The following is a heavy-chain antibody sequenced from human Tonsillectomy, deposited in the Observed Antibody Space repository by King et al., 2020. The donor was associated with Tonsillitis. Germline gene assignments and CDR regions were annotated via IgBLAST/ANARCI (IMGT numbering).Heavy chain of an antibody. V-gene: IGHV3-23*04. D-gene: IGHD7-27*01. J-gene: IGHJ4*02. CDR3: MKGGWGNRLDY. CDR1: GFTFDDYG. CDR2: VITRGGSK. Sequence: VQLVESGGGLVQPGGSLRLAGAASGFTFDDYGMTWVGQAPGKGLQWVSSVITRGGSKDYAAPVTGRFTISSENSKNTLSLEMDSLRADDSAVYYCMKGGWGNRLDYWGQGALVTVSS.